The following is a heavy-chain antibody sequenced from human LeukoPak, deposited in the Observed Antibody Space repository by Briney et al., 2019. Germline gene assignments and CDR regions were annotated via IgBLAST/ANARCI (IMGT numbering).Heavy chain of an antibody. V-gene: IGHV4-30-2*01. D-gene: IGHD2-21*02. J-gene: IGHJ1*01. CDR1: GGSISSGGYS. CDR3: ASAYCGGDCYSAAYFQH. Sequence: SETLFLTCAVSGGSISSGGYSWSWIRQPPGKGLEWIGYIYHSGSTYYNPSLKSRVTISVDRSKNQFSLKLSSVTAADTAVYYCASAYCGGDCYSAAYFQHWGQGTLVTVSS. CDR2: IYHSGST.